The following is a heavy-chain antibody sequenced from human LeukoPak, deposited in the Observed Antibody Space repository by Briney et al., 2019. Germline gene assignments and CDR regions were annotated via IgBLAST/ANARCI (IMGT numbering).Heavy chain of an antibody. J-gene: IGHJ4*02. CDR2: ISGSGDRT. Sequence: PGGSLRLSCAASGFTFSSYSMSWVRQAPGKGLEWVSGISGSGDRTYYADAVKGRFTISRDNSKNTVYLQMDSLRAEDTAVYYCANSRGHGSGNLRGQGTLVTVSS. V-gene: IGHV3-23*01. CDR1: GFTFSSYS. D-gene: IGHD3-10*01. CDR3: ANSRGHGSGNL.